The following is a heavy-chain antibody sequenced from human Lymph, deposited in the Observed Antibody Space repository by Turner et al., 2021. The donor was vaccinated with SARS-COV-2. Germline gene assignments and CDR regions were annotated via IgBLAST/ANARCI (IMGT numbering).Heavy chain of an antibody. CDR3: ARVLCFSSVGDDY. CDR2: ICYDGANK. V-gene: IGHV3-33*01. CDR1: GFTFSSYG. J-gene: IGHJ4*02. D-gene: IGHD2-2*01. Sequence: QVQLVESGGGVVQPGRSLRLSCAASGFTFSSYGMHRVRQAPGKGLELVAVICYDGANKYYADSVNGLFTISRDNSKNTLYLQRNSLRAEDTAVYYCARVLCFSSVGDDYWGQGTLVTVSS.